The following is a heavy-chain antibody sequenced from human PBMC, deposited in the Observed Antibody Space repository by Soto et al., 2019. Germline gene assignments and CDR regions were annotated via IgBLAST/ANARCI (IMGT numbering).Heavy chain of an antibody. CDR1: GGTFSTYS. V-gene: IGHV1-69*01. D-gene: IGHD6-13*01. Sequence: QMQLVQSGAEVRMPGSSVKVSCKASGGTFSTYSINWVRQAPGQGLEWMGGIIPLFGTTNYAQKFKGRVTITAEESTSTAHMELGNLRAEDDAVYYCASGATDGSSWYFCFDPWGQGTLVPVSS. CDR2: IIPLFGTT. CDR3: ASGATDGSSWYFCFDP. J-gene: IGHJ5*02.